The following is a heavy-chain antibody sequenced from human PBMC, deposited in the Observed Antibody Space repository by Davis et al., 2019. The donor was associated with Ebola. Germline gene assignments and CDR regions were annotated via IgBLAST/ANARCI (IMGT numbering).Heavy chain of an antibody. V-gene: IGHV1-69*05. CDR2: IIPIFGTA. D-gene: IGHD6-13*01. CDR3: ARDRGAAAGTMDV. CDR1: GYTFTSYG. Sequence: SVKVSCKASGYTFTSYGISWVRQAPGQGLEWMGGIIPIFGTANYAQKFQGRVTMTRDTSTSTVYMELSSLRSEDTAVYYCARDRGAAAGTMDVWGQGTTVTVSS. J-gene: IGHJ6*02.